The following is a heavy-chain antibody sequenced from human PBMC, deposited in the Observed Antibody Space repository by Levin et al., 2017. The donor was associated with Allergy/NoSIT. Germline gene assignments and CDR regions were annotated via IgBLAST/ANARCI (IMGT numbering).Heavy chain of an antibody. CDR2: IKSKTDGGTT. CDR1: GFTFSNAW. V-gene: IGHV3-15*01. J-gene: IGHJ4*02. D-gene: IGHD3-10*01. Sequence: TGGSLRLSCAASGFTFSNAWMSWVRQAPGKGLEWVGRIKSKTDGGTTDYAAPVKGSFTISRDDSKNTLYLQMNSLKTEDTAVYYCTSQGWFGGFDYWGQGTLVTVSS. CDR3: TSQGWFGGFDY.